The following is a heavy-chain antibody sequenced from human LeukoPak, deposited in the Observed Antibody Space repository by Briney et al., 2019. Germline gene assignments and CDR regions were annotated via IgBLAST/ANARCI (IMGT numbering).Heavy chain of an antibody. D-gene: IGHD3-10*01. CDR2: IFPGDSDT. CDR3: ARPGGSGSRYYFYGINA. Sequence: GESLKISCQGSGYSFPNYWIGWVRQTPGKGLEWMAIIFPGDSDTRYNPSFEGQVTISADLSTSTAYLQWSSLKASDTGVCYCARPGGSGSRYYFYGINAWGQGTTVTVSS. CDR1: GYSFPNYW. J-gene: IGHJ6*02. V-gene: IGHV5-51*01.